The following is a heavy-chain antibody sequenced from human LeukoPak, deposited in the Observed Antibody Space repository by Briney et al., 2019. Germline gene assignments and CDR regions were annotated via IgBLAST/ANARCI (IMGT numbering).Heavy chain of an antibody. D-gene: IGHD3-10*01. CDR1: GGSISSSNW. J-gene: IGHJ5*02. Sequence: PSETLSLTCAVSGGSISSSNWWSWVRQPPGKGLEWIGEIYHSGSTNYNPSLKSRVTMSVDKSKNQFSLKLSSVTAADTAVYYCARDLYSMVRGTQYNWFDPWGQGTLVTVSS. CDR3: ARDLYSMVRGTQYNWFDP. CDR2: IYHSGST. V-gene: IGHV4-4*02.